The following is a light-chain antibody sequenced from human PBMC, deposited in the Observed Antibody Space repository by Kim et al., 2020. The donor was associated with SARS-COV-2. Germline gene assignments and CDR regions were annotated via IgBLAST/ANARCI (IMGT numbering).Light chain of an antibody. J-gene: IGLJ2*01. V-gene: IGLV2-8*01. CDR3: SSYGGRNNML. CDR2: GVT. CDR1: SSDIGNYNS. Sequence: GQSVTLSCTGTSSDIGNYNSVSWYQQHPGKAPKLIIYGVTTRPSGVPDRFSASKSGNTASLTVSGLQAEDEADYYCSSYGGRNNMLFGGGTQLTVL.